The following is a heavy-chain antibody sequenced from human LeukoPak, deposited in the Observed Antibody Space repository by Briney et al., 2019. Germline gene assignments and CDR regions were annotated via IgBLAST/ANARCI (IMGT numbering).Heavy chain of an antibody. D-gene: IGHD3-16*01. CDR3: ARTGGDFCFYYYMDV. V-gene: IGHV4-59*11. CDR1: GGSISSHN. J-gene: IGHJ6*03. CDR2: IDDSGNS. Sequence: SETLSLTCTVSGGSISSHNWTWIRQPPGKGLEWIGYIDDSGNSKYNPSLKSRVTISVDTTRNQFSLKLSSVTAADTAVYYCARTGGDFCFYYYMDVWGKGTTVTVSS.